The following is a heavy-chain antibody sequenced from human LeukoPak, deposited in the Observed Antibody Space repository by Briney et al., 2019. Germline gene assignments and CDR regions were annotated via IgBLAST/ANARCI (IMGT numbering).Heavy chain of an antibody. CDR3: ARAQRRDNYYYGLDL. V-gene: IGHV4-34*01. CDR2: LSHSGST. CDR1: GGSFSTYD. J-gene: IGHJ6*02. Sequence: PSETLSLTCAVYGGSFSTYDWRWIRQPPGKGPEWIGELSHSGSTNYNPSLKSRVTISVDTSMNQLSLKLRSVTAADTAVYYCARAQRRDNYYYGLDLWGQGTTVTVSS. D-gene: IGHD6-25*01.